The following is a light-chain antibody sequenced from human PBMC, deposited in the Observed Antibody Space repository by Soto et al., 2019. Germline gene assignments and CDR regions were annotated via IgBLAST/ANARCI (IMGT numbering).Light chain of an antibody. CDR1: QSISSW. CDR3: QQYNSYSYT. J-gene: IGKJ2*01. Sequence: DIQMTQSPSTLSASVGDRVTITCRASQSISSWLAWYQQKPGKAPKLLIYDASSLESGVPSRFSGSGSGTEFNITISSLQPDDFATSYCQQYNSYSYTFGQGTKLEIK. CDR2: DAS. V-gene: IGKV1-5*01.